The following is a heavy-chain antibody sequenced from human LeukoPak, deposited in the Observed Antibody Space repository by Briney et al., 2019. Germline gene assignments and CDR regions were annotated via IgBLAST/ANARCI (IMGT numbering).Heavy chain of an antibody. CDR3: ARLGGYDSSGYSLP. V-gene: IGHV1-69*05. D-gene: IGHD3-22*01. Sequence: GASVKVSCKASGGTFSSYAISWVRQAPGQGLEWMGGIIPIFGTANYAQKFQGRVTITTDESTSTAYMELSSLRSEDTAVYYCARLGGYDSSGYSLPWGQGTLVTVSS. J-gene: IGHJ5*02. CDR1: GGTFSSYA. CDR2: IIPIFGTA.